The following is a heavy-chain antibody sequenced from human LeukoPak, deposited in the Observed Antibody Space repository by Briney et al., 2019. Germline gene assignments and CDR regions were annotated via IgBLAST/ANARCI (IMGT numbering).Heavy chain of an antibody. J-gene: IGHJ4*02. D-gene: IGHD5-24*01. CDR1: GYTFTGYY. Sequence: ASVKVSCKASGYTFTGYYMHWVRQAPGQGLEWMGRINPNSGGTNYAQKFQGRVTMTRDTSISTAYMELSRLRSDDTAVYYCASSWAYGDGYNQVDYWGQGTLVTVSS. CDR3: ASSWAYGDGYNQVDY. V-gene: IGHV1-2*06. CDR2: INPNSGGT.